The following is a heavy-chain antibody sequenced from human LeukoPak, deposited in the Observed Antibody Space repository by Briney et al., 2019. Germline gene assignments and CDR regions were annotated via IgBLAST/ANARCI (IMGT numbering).Heavy chain of an antibody. Sequence: SETLSLTCAVYGVSFSGYYWSWVRQPPGKGLEWLGEINHSGSTNYNPSLKSRVTISVDTSKNQFSLKLSSVTAADTAVYYCARQAKGVLDYWGQGTLVTVSS. J-gene: IGHJ4*02. CDR1: GVSFSGYY. CDR3: ARQAKGVLDY. V-gene: IGHV4-34*01. D-gene: IGHD1-1*01. CDR2: INHSGST.